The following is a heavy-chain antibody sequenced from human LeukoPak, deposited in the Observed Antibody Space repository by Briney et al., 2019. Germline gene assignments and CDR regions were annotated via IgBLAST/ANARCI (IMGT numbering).Heavy chain of an antibody. CDR3: ARDAAAVAGWFDP. Sequence: ASVTVSCKASGYTFTSYYMHWVRHAPGQGLGWMGIINPSGGSTSYAQKFQGRVTMTRDTSTSTVYMELSSLRSEDTAVYYCARDAAAVAGWFDPWGQGTLVTVSS. V-gene: IGHV1-46*01. D-gene: IGHD6-19*01. CDR1: GYTFTSYY. J-gene: IGHJ5*02. CDR2: INPSGGST.